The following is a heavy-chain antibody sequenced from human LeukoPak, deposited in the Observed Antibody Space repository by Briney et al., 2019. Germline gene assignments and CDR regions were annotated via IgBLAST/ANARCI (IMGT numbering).Heavy chain of an antibody. CDR1: GGSISSGDYF. CDR2: MHYTGST. Sequence: SETLSLTCTVSGGSISSGDYFWSWIRQPPGKGLEWIGYMHYTGSTYFNPSLKSRVTISVDTSKNQFSLKLSSVTAADTAVYYCASEGITMSVWGKGTTVTVSS. CDR3: ASEGITMSV. V-gene: IGHV4-30-4*01. J-gene: IGHJ6*04. D-gene: IGHD3-10*02.